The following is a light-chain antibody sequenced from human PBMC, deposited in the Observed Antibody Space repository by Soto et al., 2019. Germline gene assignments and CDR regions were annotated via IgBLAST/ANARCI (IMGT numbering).Light chain of an antibody. V-gene: IGLV2-8*01. Sequence: QSALTQPPSASGSPGQSVTISCTGTSSDVGGYNYVSWYQQHPGKAPKLMISEVSKRPSGVPDRFSGSKSGNTASLTVSGLQADDEADYYCSSYAGSNNVLFGGGTKVTVL. J-gene: IGLJ2*01. CDR2: EVS. CDR1: SSDVGGYNY. CDR3: SSYAGSNNVL.